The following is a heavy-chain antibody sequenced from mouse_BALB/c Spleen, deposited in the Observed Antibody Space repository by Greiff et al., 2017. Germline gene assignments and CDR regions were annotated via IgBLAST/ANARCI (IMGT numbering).Heavy chain of an antibody. D-gene: IGHD2-3*01. CDR2: IWRGGST. J-gene: IGHJ4*01. V-gene: IGHV2-5-1*01. CDR1: GFSLTSYG. Sequence: QVQLKESGASLVQPSQSLSITCTVSGFSLTSYGVHWVRQSPGKGLEWLGVIWRGGSTDYNAAFMSRLSITKDNSKSQVFFKMNSLQADDTAIYYCAKNTDGSYAMDYWGQGTSVTVSS. CDR3: AKNTDGSYAMDY.